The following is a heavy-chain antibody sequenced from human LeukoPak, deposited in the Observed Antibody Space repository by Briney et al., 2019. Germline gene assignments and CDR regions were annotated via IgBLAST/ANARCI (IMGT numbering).Heavy chain of an antibody. V-gene: IGHV1-2*02. Sequence: ASVKVSCKASGYTFTCYNMHLERQPQGQGLDWMGLINTNSGGTDYAQKFQGRVTMTRDTSISTAYMELSRLRSDDTAVFYCARGDRSAWYLPYDYWGQGTLVTVSS. CDR3: ARGDRSAWYLPYDY. CDR1: GYTFTCYN. J-gene: IGHJ4*02. D-gene: IGHD6-19*01. CDR2: INTNSGGT.